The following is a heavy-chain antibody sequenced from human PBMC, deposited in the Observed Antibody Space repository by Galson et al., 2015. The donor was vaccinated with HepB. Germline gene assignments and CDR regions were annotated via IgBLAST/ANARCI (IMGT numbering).Heavy chain of an antibody. Sequence: QSGAEVKKPGESLRTSCKASGGTFSSYAISWVRQAPGQGLEWMGGIIPIFGTANYAQKFQGRVTITADESTSTAYMELSSLRSEDTAVYYCASGDGYNLGTYYFDYWGQGTLVTVSS. J-gene: IGHJ4*02. V-gene: IGHV1-69*01. D-gene: IGHD5-24*01. CDR2: IIPIFGTA. CDR1: GGTFSSYA. CDR3: ASGDGYNLGTYYFDY.